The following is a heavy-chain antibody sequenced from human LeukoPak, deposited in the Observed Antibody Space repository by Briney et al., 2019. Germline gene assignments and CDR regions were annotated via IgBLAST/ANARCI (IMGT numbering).Heavy chain of an antibody. CDR3: ARGGRIAVAGAFDY. CDR2: IYHSGST. D-gene: IGHD6-19*01. V-gene: IGHV4-30-2*01. Sequence: SETLSLTCTVSGGSISSGGYYWSWIRQPPGKGLEWIGYIYHSGSTCYNPSLKSRVTISVDRSKNQFSLKLSSVTAADTAVYYCARGGRIAVAGAFDYWGQGTLVTVSS. CDR1: GGSISSGGYY. J-gene: IGHJ4*02.